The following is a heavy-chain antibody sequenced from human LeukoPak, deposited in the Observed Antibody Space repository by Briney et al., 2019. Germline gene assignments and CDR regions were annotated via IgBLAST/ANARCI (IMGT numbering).Heavy chain of an antibody. CDR1: GFTFSSYA. CDR2: ISYDGSNK. J-gene: IGHJ4*02. V-gene: IGHV3-30-3*01. CDR3: ARDLYGGNSGD. Sequence: PGRSLRLSCAASGFTFSSYAMHWVRQGPGKGLEWVAVISYDGSNKYYADSVKGRFTISRDNSKNTLYLQMNSLRAEDTAVYYCARDLYGGNSGDWGQGTLVTVSS. D-gene: IGHD4-23*01.